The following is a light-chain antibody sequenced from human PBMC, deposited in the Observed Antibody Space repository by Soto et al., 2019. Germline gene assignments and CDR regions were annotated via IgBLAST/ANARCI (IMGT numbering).Light chain of an antibody. Sequence: AIQMTQSPSSLSASVGDRVTITCRASQDIRNDLGWYQQKPGKAPQLLIYAPSNLQGDVPSRFTGSGSGTDFTLSIRSLQPEDFATYYCLQDYSYPWTFGQGTNVEI. J-gene: IGKJ1*01. CDR3: LQDYSYPWT. V-gene: IGKV1-6*01. CDR1: QDIRND. CDR2: APS.